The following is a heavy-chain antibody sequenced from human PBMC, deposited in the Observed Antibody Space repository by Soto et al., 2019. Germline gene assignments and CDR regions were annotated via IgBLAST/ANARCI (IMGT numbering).Heavy chain of an antibody. D-gene: IGHD3-10*01. V-gene: IGHV2-5*02. J-gene: IGHJ4*02. Sequence: QITLKESGPTLVKPTQTLTLTCTFSGFSLSTSGVGVGWIRQPPGKALEWLALIYWDDDKRYSPSLKSRLTITQDTSKNQVVLKMTNMDPVDTATYYCAHRRQFDNFDYWGQGTLVTVSS. CDR2: IYWDDDK. CDR3: AHRRQFDNFDY. CDR1: GFSLSTSGVG.